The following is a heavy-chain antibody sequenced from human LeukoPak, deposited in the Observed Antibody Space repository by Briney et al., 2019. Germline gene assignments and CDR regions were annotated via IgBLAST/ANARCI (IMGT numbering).Heavy chain of an antibody. J-gene: IGHJ3*02. D-gene: IGHD1-1*01. CDR2: ISSSSSYI. CDR1: GFTSTRYT. V-gene: IGHV3-21*01. Sequence: PGGSFTASCVASGFTSTRYTVNGSPQATGLRLEWVSSISSSSSYIYYADSVKGRFTITRDNAKNSLYLQMNSLRAEATAVYYCARGARPGAFDIGGQGTMVTVSS. CDR3: ARGARPGAFDI.